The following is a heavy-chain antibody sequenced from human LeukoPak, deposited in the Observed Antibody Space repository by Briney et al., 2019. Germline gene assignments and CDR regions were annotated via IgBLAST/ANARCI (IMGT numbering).Heavy chain of an antibody. D-gene: IGHD3-22*01. J-gene: IGHJ4*02. Sequence: GGSLRLSCAAPGFTFSSYEMNWVRQAPGKGLEWVSSISSSSSYIYYADSVKGRFTISRDNAKNSLYLQMNSLRAEDTAVYYCARGKYYYDSSGDCFDYWGQGTLVTVSS. CDR2: ISSSSSYI. V-gene: IGHV3-21*01. CDR3: ARGKYYYDSSGDCFDY. CDR1: GFTFSSYE.